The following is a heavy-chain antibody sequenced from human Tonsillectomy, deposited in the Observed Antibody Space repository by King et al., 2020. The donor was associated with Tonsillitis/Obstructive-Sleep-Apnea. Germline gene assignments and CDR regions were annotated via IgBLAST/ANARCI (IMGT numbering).Heavy chain of an antibody. D-gene: IGHD2-15*01. J-gene: IGHJ4*02. V-gene: IGHV3-48*03. CDR2: ISSSGSTR. CDR3: ARDVSGVGAAPDH. Sequence: GGGVGRRGGCLRLSCAASGVTFSNYEMNWGRQAPGTGLEWGADISSSGSTRYYADTVKGRFTISRDNARRSAYLQMNSLRADGTAVYYCARDVSGVGAAPDHWREGTLVTVST. CDR1: GVTFSNYE.